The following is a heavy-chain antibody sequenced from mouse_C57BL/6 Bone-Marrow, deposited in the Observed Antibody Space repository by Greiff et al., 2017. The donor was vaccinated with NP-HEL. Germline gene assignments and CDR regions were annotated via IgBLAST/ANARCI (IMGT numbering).Heavy chain of an antibody. J-gene: IGHJ4*01. V-gene: IGHV1-62-3*01. CDR2: IDPNSGGT. D-gene: IGHD4-1*01. CDR1: GYTFTSYW. Sequence: VQLQQPGAELVKPGASVKLSCKASGYTFTSYWMHWVKQRPGRGLEWIGRIDPNSGGTKYNEKFKSKATLTVDKPSSTAYMQLSSLTSEDSAVYFCARHEEAGNYYAMDYWGQGTSVTVSS. CDR3: ARHEEAGNYYAMDY.